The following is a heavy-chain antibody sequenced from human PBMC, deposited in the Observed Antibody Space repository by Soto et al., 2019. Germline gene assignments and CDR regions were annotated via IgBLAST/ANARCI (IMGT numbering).Heavy chain of an antibody. CDR1: GFTFSSYA. J-gene: IGHJ4*02. CDR3: AKDRRYSYGPGLDY. CDR2: ISGSGGTT. Sequence: EVQLLESGGGLVQPGGSLRVSCAASGFTFSSYAMSWVRQAPGKGLEWVSAISGSGGTTYYADPVKGRFTISRDNSKNTLYLQMRGLRADDTAVYYCAKDRRYSYGPGLDYWGQGTLVTVSS. D-gene: IGHD5-12*01. V-gene: IGHV3-23*01.